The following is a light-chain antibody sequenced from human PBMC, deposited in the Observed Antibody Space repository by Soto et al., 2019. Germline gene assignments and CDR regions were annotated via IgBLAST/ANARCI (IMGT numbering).Light chain of an antibody. CDR1: QSVSSAS. Sequence: EIVLTQSPGTLSLSPGERATLSCRASQSVSSASLAWYQQKPGQAPRLLIYGASIRATGIPDRFSGSGSGTDLTLTISRLEPEDFAAYYCQQYGSSPPLTFGGGTKVEIK. V-gene: IGKV3-20*01. J-gene: IGKJ4*01. CDR3: QQYGSSPPLT. CDR2: GAS.